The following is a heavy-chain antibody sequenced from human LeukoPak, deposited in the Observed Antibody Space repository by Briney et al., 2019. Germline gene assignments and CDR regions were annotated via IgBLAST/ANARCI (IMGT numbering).Heavy chain of an antibody. V-gene: IGHV3-43*02. D-gene: IGHD4-17*01. CDR2: ISGDGDST. J-gene: IGHJ6*02. CDR1: GLTFDDYA. Sequence: PGGSLRLSCAASGLTFDDYAMHWVRQAPGKGLEWVSLISGDGDSTYYADSVKGRFTISRDNSKNSLYLQMNSLRTEDTALYYCAKDIAVTRSYYYYGMDVWGQGTTVTVSS. CDR3: AKDIAVTRSYYYYGMDV.